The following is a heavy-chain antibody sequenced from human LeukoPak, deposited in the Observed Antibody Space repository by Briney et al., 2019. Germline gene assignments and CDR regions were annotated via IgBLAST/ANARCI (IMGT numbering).Heavy chain of an antibody. J-gene: IGHJ4*02. Sequence: GGPLRLPCAASGFTFGSYKMNGVRQPPGRGLGGFSYISSSGSTIYYADSVKGRFTISRDNAKNSLYLQMNSLRAEDTAVYYCARAVQLWFFCDYWGQGTLVTVSS. D-gene: IGHD5-18*01. CDR3: ARAVQLWFFCDY. CDR1: GFTFGSYK. V-gene: IGHV3-48*03. CDR2: ISSSGSTI.